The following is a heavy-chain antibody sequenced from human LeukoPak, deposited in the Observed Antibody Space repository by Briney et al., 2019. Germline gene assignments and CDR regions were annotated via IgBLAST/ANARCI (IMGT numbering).Heavy chain of an antibody. J-gene: IGHJ4*02. D-gene: IGHD6-6*01. CDR2: ISGSGDAT. Sequence: GGSLRLSCAASKFNFAMSWVRQTADKRLEWVSAISGSGDATFYTDSVKGRFTISRDNSKNTLYLQMNNLRVEDTAVYYCAKGHFASSSFSDYWGQGTLVTVSS. CDR3: AKGHFASSSFSDY. V-gene: IGHV3-23*01. CDR1: KFNFA.